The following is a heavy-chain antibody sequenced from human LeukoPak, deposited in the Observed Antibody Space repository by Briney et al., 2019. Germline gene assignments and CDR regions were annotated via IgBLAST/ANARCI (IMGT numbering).Heavy chain of an antibody. V-gene: IGHV3-48*01. J-gene: IGHJ5*02. D-gene: IGHD3-9*01. Sequence: GGSLRLSCAVSGFTLRSYSINWVRQAPGKGLEWISYISPSSTIYYADSVKGRFTISRDKAQNSLYLQMNSLRVEDTAMYYCARVFENAWGQGTLVTVSS. CDR3: ARVFENA. CDR1: GFTLRSYS. CDR2: ISPSSTI.